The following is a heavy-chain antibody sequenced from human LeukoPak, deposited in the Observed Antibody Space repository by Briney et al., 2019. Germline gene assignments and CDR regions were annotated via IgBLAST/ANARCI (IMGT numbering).Heavy chain of an antibody. CDR1: GGSFSGYY. V-gene: IGHV4-34*01. CDR3: ASAKSVTMVRRRGRGGAFDI. J-gene: IGHJ3*02. Sequence: SETLSLTCAVYGGSFSGYYWSWIRQPPGKGLEWIGEINHSGSTNYNPSLKSRVTISVDTSKNQFSLKLSSVTAADTAVYYCASAKSVTMVRRRGRGGAFDIWGQGTMVTVSS. CDR2: INHSGST. D-gene: IGHD3-10*01.